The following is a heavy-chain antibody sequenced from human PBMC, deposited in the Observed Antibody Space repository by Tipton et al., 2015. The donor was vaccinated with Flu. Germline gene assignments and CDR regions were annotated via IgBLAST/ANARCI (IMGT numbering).Heavy chain of an antibody. D-gene: IGHD1-26*01. V-gene: IGHV4-31*02. J-gene: IGHJ3*02. CDR1: GGSISSGGYY. CDR2: IYYSGST. Sequence: LRLSCTVSGGSISSGGYYWSWIHQHPGKGLEWIGYIYYSGSTYYNPSLKSRVTISVDTSKNQFSLKLSSVTAADTAVYYCARDPVVGATPGAFDIWGQGTMVTVSS. CDR3: ARDPVVGATPGAFDI.